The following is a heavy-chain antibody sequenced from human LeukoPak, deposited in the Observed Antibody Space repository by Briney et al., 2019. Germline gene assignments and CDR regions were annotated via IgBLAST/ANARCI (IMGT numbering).Heavy chain of an antibody. Sequence: GGPLRLSCAASGFTFSSYSMNWVRQAPGKGLEWVSYISSSSSTIHYADSVKGRFTISRDNAKNSLYLQMNSLRAEDTAVYYCAREQGGGSGSYYNSWGQGTLVTVSS. CDR2: ISSSSSTI. J-gene: IGHJ5*02. V-gene: IGHV3-48*01. CDR3: AREQGGGSGSYYNS. D-gene: IGHD3-10*01. CDR1: GFTFSSYS.